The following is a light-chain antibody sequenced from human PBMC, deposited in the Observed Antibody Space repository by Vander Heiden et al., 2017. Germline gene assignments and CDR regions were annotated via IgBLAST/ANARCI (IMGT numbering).Light chain of an antibody. J-gene: IGKJ2*01. CDR2: AAS. Sequence: DNQKTQSPSSLSASVGDRVTITCRASQGISSYLDWYQQKPGKAPKLLIYAASSLQSGVPSRFSGSGSGTDFTLTISSLQPEDFATYYCQQSNSTPYTFGQGTKVEIK. CDR3: QQSNSTPYT. CDR1: QGISSY. V-gene: IGKV1-39*01.